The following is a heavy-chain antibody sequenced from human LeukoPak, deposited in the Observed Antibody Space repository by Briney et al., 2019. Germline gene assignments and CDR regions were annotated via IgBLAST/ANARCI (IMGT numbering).Heavy chain of an antibody. Sequence: SVKVSCKASGGTFSSYAISWVRQAPGQGLEWMGGIIPIFGTANYAQKFQGRVTITADESTSTAYMELSSLRSEDTAVYYCARGGCSSTSCYKGGWFDPWGQGTLVTVSS. D-gene: IGHD2-2*02. CDR2: IIPIFGTA. V-gene: IGHV1-69*13. CDR3: ARGGCSSTSCYKGGWFDP. J-gene: IGHJ5*02. CDR1: GGTFSSYA.